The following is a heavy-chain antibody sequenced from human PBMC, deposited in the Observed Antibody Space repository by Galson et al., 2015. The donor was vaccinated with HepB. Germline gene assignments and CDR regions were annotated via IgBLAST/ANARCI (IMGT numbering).Heavy chain of an antibody. D-gene: IGHD6-13*01. CDR1: GFTVSSNY. CDR3: ARDGYSSSWYVRYFDL. V-gene: IGHV3-66*01. CDR2: IYSGGRT. Sequence: SLRLSCAASGFTVSSNYMSWVRQAPGKGLEWVSVIYSGGRTYYADSVKGRFTISRDHSKNTLYLQMNSLRAEDTAVYYCARDGYSSSWYVRYFDLWGRGTLVTVSS. J-gene: IGHJ2*01.